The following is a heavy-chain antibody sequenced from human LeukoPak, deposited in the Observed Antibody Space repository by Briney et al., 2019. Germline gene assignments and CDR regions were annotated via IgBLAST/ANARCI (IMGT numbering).Heavy chain of an antibody. CDR2: ISFDGRNT. D-gene: IGHD6-13*01. CDR1: GFTFSNYA. V-gene: IGHV3-30*04. CDR3: AKARAGDITAAFNY. J-gene: IGHJ4*02. Sequence: PGRSLRLSCAASGFTFSNYAMHWVRQAPGEGLDWVTAISFDGRNTHYANSVKGRFTISRDNSENTLNLQMNSLRAEDTAIYYCAKARAGDITAAFNYWGQGTLVTVSS.